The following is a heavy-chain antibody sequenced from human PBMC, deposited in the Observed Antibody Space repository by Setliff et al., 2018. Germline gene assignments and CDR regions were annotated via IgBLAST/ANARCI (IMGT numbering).Heavy chain of an antibody. Sequence: SETLSLTCAVSGYSISSAYYWGWIRQPPGKGLEWIGEINHSGSTNYNPSLKSRVTISVDTSKNQFSLKLSSVTAADTAVYYCARVDNFWSGPIDYWGQGTLVTVSS. CDR3: ARVDNFWSGPIDY. D-gene: IGHD3-3*01. V-gene: IGHV4-38-2*01. CDR2: INHSGST. J-gene: IGHJ4*02. CDR1: GYSISSAYY.